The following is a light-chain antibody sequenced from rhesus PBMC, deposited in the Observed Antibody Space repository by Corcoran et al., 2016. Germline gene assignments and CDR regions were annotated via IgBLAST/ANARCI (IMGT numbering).Light chain of an antibody. V-gene: IGKV1-25*01. CDR3: QQYNSLIT. Sequence: DIQMTQSPSSVSASVGDRVTITCRASQGISSYLAWYQQKPGKAPKLLIYYATTLQRGVPSRLSGSGSGTEFTLTISSLQPEDFATYYCQQYNSLITFGPGTKLDIK. CDR1: QGISSY. CDR2: YAT. J-gene: IGKJ3*01.